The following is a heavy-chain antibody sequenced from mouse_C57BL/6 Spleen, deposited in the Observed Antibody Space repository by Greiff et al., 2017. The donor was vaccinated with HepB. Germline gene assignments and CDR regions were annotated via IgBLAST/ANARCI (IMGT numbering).Heavy chain of an antibody. V-gene: IGHV1-64*01. Sequence: QVQLQQPGAELVKPGASVKLSCKASGYTFTSYWMHWVKQRPGQGLEWIGMIHPNSGSTNYNEKFKSKATLTVDKSSSTAYMQLSSLTSEDSAVYYCASRAYYGSSDYFDYWGQGNTLTVAS. D-gene: IGHD1-1*01. J-gene: IGHJ2*01. CDR1: GYTFTSYW. CDR3: ASRAYYGSSDYFDY. CDR2: IHPNSGST.